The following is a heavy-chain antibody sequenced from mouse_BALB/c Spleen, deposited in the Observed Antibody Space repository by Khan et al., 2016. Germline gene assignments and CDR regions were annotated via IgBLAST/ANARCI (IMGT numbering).Heavy chain of an antibody. Sequence: EVKLLESGGGLVQPGGSLKLSCAASGFDFSRYWMSWVRQAPGKGLEWIGEINTDSSTINYTPSLKDKFIISRDNAKNALYLQMSKVRSEDTSLYYCASTFWYFDVWGAGTTVTVSS. CDR2: INTDSSTI. J-gene: IGHJ1*01. V-gene: IGHV4-1*02. CDR3: ASTFWYFDV. CDR1: GFDFSRYW.